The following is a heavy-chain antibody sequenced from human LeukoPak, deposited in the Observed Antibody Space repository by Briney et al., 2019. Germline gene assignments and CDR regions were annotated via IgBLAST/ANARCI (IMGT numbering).Heavy chain of an antibody. CDR3: ARGDRSSWFNFDY. CDR2: ISSRGSTI. V-gene: IGHV3-48*01. D-gene: IGHD6-13*01. J-gene: IGHJ4*02. CDR1: GFTFSSYS. Sequence: GGSLRLSCAASGFTFSSYSMNWVRQAPGKGLEWGSYISSRGSTIYYADSVKGRFTISRDNAKNTLYLQMNSLRAEDTAVYYCARGDRSSWFNFDYWGQGTLVTVSS.